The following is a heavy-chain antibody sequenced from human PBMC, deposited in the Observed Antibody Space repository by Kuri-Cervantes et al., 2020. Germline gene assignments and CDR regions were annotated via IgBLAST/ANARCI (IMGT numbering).Heavy chain of an antibody. CDR2: INHSGST. CDR1: GGSFSGYY. V-gene: IGHV4-34*01. Sequence: SETLSLTCAVYGGSFSGYYWSWIRQPPGKGLEWIGEINHSGSTNYNPSLKSRVTISVDTSKNQFSLKLSSVTAADTAVYYCARGSGSYYNVWFDPWGQGTLVTVSS. CDR3: ARGSGSYYNVWFDP. J-gene: IGHJ5*02. D-gene: IGHD3-10*01.